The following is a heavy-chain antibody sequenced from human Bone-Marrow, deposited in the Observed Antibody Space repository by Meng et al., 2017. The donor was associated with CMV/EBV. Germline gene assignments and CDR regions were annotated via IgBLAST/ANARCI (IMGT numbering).Heavy chain of an antibody. CDR1: SSSSYY. J-gene: IGHJ5*02. Sequence: SSSSYYWRCIRHPPGKGLEWIGSIYYSGSTYYNPSLKSRVTISLDTSKNQFSLKLSSVTAADTAVYYCARRVNYYDSSGYYYVWFDPWGQGTLVTVSS. D-gene: IGHD3-22*01. CDR3: ARRVNYYDSSGYYYVWFDP. CDR2: IYYSGST. V-gene: IGHV4-39*01.